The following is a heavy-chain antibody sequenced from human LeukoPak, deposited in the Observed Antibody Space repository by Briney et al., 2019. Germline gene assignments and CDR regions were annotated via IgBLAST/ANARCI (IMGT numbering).Heavy chain of an antibody. CDR1: GFSVSTNY. Sequence: GGSLRLSCAGSGFSVSTNYMTWVRQAPGKGLECVSLIYSGGDTWYGDSVKGRFTVSRDNSKNTLYLQMNSLRAEDTAVYYCARDRGYAMDVWGQGTTVTVSS. V-gene: IGHV3-53*01. CDR2: IYSGGDT. J-gene: IGHJ6*02. CDR3: ARDRGYAMDV.